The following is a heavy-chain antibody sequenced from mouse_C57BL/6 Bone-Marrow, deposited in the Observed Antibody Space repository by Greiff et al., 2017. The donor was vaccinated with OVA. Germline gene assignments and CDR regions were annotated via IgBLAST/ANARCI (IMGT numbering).Heavy chain of an antibody. J-gene: IGHJ4*01. CDR3: ARRVSYYAMDY. CDR1: GFTFSSYG. Sequence: EVQLVESGGDLVKPGGSLKLSCAASGFTFSSYGMSWVRQTPDKRLEWVATISSGGSYTYYPDSVKGRFTISRDHAKNTLYLQMSSLKSEDTAMYYCARRVSYYAMDYWGQGTSVTVSS. V-gene: IGHV5-6*01. CDR2: ISSGGSYT.